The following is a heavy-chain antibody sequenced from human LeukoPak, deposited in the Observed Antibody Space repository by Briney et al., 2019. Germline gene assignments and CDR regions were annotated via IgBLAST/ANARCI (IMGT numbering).Heavy chain of an antibody. D-gene: IGHD6-13*01. Sequence: GSLRLSCAASGFTFSSYAMSWVRQAPGKGLEWVSAISGSGGSTYYADSVKGRFTISRDNSKNTLYLQMNSLRAEDTAVYYCVRIAAAGYYYYYYMDVWGKGTTVTVSS. CDR1: GFTFSSYA. V-gene: IGHV3-23*01. J-gene: IGHJ6*03. CDR2: ISGSGGST. CDR3: VRIAAAGYYYYYYMDV.